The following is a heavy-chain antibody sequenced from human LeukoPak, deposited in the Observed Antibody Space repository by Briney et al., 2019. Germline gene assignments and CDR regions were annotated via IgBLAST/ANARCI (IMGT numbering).Heavy chain of an antibody. CDR3: SRLILTGVDGRGWFDS. V-gene: IGHV4-39*01. J-gene: IGHJ5*01. CDR1: GDSISSSTDY. CDR2: ISKSGST. D-gene: IGHD1-14*01. Sequence: SETLSLTCSVSGDSISSSTDYWGWIPQPPGKGLEYIGSISKSGSTYYDPSLRGRVTISVDTSKNQFSLKVTSVTAADTAVYYCSRLILTGVDGRGWFDSWGQGTLVTVSP.